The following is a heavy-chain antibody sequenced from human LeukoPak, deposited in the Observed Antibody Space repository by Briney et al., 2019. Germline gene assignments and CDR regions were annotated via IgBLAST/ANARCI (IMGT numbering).Heavy chain of an antibody. V-gene: IGHV3-33*01. J-gene: IGHJ6*02. CDR2: IWYDGSNK. CDR1: GFTFSSYG. CDR3: AGSSVTTYPYYYYYGMDV. Sequence: GGSLRLSCAASGFTFSSYGMHWVRQAPGKGLEWVAVIWYDGSNKYYADSVKGRFTISRDNSKSTLYLQMNSLRAEDTAVYYCAGSSVTTYPYYYYYGMDVWGQGTTVTVS. D-gene: IGHD4-17*01.